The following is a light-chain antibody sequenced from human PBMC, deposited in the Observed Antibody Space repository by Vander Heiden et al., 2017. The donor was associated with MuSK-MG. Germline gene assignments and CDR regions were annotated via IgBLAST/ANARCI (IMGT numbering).Light chain of an antibody. J-gene: IGKJ1*01. CDR3: QHEDNCPWT. CDR1: QSVSSN. Sequence: EIVMTQSPATLSVSPGERATLFCRASQSVSSNLAWYQQKPGQAPRLLIHGASSRESGVPARFSGSGSGTEFTLTISSLQSEDFAVYYCQHEDNCPWTFGQGTKVEIK. CDR2: GAS. V-gene: IGKV3-15*01.